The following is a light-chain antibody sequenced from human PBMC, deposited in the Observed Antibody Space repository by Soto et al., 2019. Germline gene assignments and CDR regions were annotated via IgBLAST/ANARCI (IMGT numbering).Light chain of an antibody. V-gene: IGKV1-5*03. Sequence: DIQMTQSPSTLSASVGDRVTITCRASQNINSWLAWYQQKPGKAPKLLIHKASSLQSGVPSRFSGSGSGTEFPLTISSLDPDDFATYYCQQYNGSGRFGQGTKVEIK. CDR2: KAS. CDR1: QNINSW. CDR3: QQYNGSGR. J-gene: IGKJ1*01.